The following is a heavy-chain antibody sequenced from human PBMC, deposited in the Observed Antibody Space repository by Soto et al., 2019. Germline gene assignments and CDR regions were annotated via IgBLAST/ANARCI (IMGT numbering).Heavy chain of an antibody. Sequence: ASVKVSCKASGGTFSSYAISWVRQAPGQGLEWMGGIIPIFGTANYAQKFQGRVTITADESTSTAYMELSSLRSEDTAVYYCAAYHCSGGSCYSLYYYYYGMDVWGQGTTVTVSS. V-gene: IGHV1-69*13. CDR2: IIPIFGTA. CDR3: AAYHCSGGSCYSLYYYYYGMDV. J-gene: IGHJ6*02. D-gene: IGHD2-15*01. CDR1: GGTFSSYA.